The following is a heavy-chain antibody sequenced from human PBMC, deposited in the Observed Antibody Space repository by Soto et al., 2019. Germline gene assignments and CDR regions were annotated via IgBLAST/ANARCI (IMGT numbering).Heavy chain of an antibody. Sequence: VQLWDSGGGLVQPGGSLRLSCAASGFSFSSSAMSWVRQAPGKRLEWVSTFRESGGTTHYEAPVKGRFTISRDTSNNILFLQMNSLRAEHTAIYYCTKDSPWAIISPTHDYWGQGTLVTVAS. CDR3: TKDSPWAIISPTHDY. D-gene: IGHD2-2*01. CDR2: FRESGGTT. CDR1: GFSFSSSA. V-gene: IGHV3-23*01. J-gene: IGHJ4*02.